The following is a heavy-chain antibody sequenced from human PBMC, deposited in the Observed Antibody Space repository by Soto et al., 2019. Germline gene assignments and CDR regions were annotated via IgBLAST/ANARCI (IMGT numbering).Heavy chain of an antibody. J-gene: IGHJ2*01. CDR2: IKRDGSTT. V-gene: IGHV3-74*01. CDR1: GFTFSDYW. D-gene: IGHD3-10*01. Sequence: EVQLVESGGGLVQPGGSLRLSCAASGFTFSDYWMHWVRQAPGKGLEWVSRIKRDGSTTNYADSVKGRFTISRDNAKNTLYLEMNSLRVEDTAVYYCARSPGVGWENYWYFDLWGRGTLVTVSS. CDR3: ARSPGVGWENYWYFDL.